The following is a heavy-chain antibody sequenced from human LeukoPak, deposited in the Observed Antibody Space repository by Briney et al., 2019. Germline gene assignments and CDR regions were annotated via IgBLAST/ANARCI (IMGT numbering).Heavy chain of an antibody. CDR2: ISYDGRNK. CDR1: GFTFSTYG. J-gene: IGHJ6*02. Sequence: QPGRSLRLSCAASGFTFSTYGMHWVRQAPRKGLEWVAVISYDGRNKYYADSVKGRFTISRDNSKNTLYLQMNSLRAEDTAMYYCAKGGYCSSTSCPRIYYYYGMDVWGQGTTVTVSS. V-gene: IGHV3-30*18. D-gene: IGHD2-2*01. CDR3: AKGGYCSSTSCPRIYYYYGMDV.